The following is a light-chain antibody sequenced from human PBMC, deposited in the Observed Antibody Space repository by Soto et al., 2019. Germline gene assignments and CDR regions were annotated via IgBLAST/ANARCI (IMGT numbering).Light chain of an antibody. CDR2: GAS. Sequence: TQSPGTLSLSQGERATLSCRASQSVSNNYLAWYQQKPGQAPRLLIYGASTRATGIPARFSGSGSGTEFTLTISSLQSAEVAVYYCPQYYDCLPSTFGEGTKVDIK. V-gene: IGKV3-15*01. CDR3: PQYYDCLPST. CDR1: QSVSNN. J-gene: IGKJ4*02.